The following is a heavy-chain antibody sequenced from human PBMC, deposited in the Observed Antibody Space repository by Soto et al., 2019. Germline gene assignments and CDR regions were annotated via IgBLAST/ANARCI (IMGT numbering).Heavy chain of an antibody. Sequence: PGGSLRLSCAASGFTFSTYAMTWVRQAPGKGLVWVSRINSDGSSTSYADSVKGRFTISRDNAKNTLYLQMNSLRAEDTAVYYCAVAVAGPTAIGYWGQGTLVTVS. CDR2: INSDGSST. J-gene: IGHJ4*02. D-gene: IGHD6-19*01. V-gene: IGHV3-74*01. CDR1: GFTFSTYA. CDR3: AVAVAGPTAIGY.